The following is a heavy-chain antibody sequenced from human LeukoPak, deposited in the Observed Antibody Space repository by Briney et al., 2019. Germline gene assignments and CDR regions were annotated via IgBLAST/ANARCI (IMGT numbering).Heavy chain of an antibody. J-gene: IGHJ4*02. CDR1: GYTFTSYD. Sequence: ASVKVSCKASGYTFTSYDISWVRQPPAQGLEWMGWINAYNGNTSYAQKLQGRVTMTTDTSTSTAYMELRSLRSDDTAVYYCATSIAGAGPCCFDYWGQGTLVTVSS. CDR3: ATSIAGAGPCCFDY. CDR2: INAYNGNT. V-gene: IGHV1-18*01. D-gene: IGHD6-13*01.